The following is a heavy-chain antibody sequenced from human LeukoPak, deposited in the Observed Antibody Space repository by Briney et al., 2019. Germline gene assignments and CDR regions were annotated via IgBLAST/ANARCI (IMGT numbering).Heavy chain of an antibody. D-gene: IGHD4-17*01. Sequence: PSETLSLTCAVSGGSISSGGYSWSWIRQPPGKGLEWIGYIYYSGSTNYNPSLKSRVTISVDTSKNQFSLKLSSVTAADTAVYYCARHGTYGDYGRDYFDYWGQGTLVTVSS. V-gene: IGHV4-61*08. J-gene: IGHJ4*02. CDR1: GGSISSGGYS. CDR3: ARHGTYGDYGRDYFDY. CDR2: IYYSGST.